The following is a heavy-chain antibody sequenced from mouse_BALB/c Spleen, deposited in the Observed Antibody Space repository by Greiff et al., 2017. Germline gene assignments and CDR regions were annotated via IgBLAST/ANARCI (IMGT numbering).Heavy chain of an antibody. CDR2: ISDGGSYT. CDR3: ARGGFYYDYDGFAY. CDR1: GFTFSDYY. V-gene: IGHV5-4*02. J-gene: IGHJ3*01. D-gene: IGHD2-4*01. Sequence: EVKLMESGGGLVKPGGSLKLSCAASGFTFSDYYMYWVRQTPEKRLEWVATISDGGSYTYYPDSVKGRFTISRDNAKNNLYLQMSSLKSEDTAMYYCARGGFYYDYDGFAYWGQGTLVTVAA.